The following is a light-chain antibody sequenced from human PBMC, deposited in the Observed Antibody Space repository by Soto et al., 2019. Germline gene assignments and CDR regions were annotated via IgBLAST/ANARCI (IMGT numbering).Light chain of an antibody. CDR1: VNIADY. CDR2: GAS. CDR3: QQYGKSAWT. Sequence: DIGLPQSPSTQSLSNGDRATLSSWAVVNIADYVSWYQQKPGQAPRLLIYGASSRATGIPARFSGSGSGTDFTLTISRLEPEDFAVYYCQQYGKSAWTFGQGTKVDI. J-gene: IGKJ1*01. V-gene: IGKV3-20*01.